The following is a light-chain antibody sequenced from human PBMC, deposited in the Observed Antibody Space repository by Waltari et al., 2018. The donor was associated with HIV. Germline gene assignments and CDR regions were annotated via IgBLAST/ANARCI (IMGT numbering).Light chain of an antibody. CDR3: CSYAGSSTEV. Sequence: SALTQPPSASGSPGQSVTISCTGTSSDIGAYNYVSWYQQRPGKAPKLMIFEVNKRPSGVSNRFSGSKSGNTASLTISGLQAEDEADYYCCSYAGSSTEVFGGGTKLTVL. V-gene: IGLV2-23*02. CDR2: EVN. J-gene: IGLJ2*01. CDR1: SSDIGAYNY.